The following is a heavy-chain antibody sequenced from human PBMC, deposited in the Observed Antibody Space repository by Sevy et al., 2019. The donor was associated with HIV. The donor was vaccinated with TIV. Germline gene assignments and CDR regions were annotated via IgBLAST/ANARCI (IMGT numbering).Heavy chain of an antibody. V-gene: IGHV4-34*01. CDR2: INHSGST. Sequence: SETLSLTCAVYGGSFSGYYWSWIRQPPGKGLEWIGEINHSGSTNYNPPLKSGVTISVDTSKNQFSVKLSSVTAADTAVYYCARVVYYYGSGSYYKISYYYGMDVWGQGTTVTVSS. CDR1: GGSFSGYY. D-gene: IGHD3-10*01. J-gene: IGHJ6*02. CDR3: ARVVYYYGSGSYYKISYYYGMDV.